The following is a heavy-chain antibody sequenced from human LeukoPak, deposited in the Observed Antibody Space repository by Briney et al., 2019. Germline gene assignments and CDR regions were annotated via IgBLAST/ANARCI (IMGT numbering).Heavy chain of an antibody. CDR3: AKFGSDAFDI. V-gene: IGHV4-31*03. D-gene: IGHD3-10*01. CDR1: GGSIGSGGYY. J-gene: IGHJ3*02. CDR2: ISHSGYS. Sequence: SETLSLTCSVSGGSIGSGGYYWNWVRQLPEKGLEWLGYISHSGYSYYTPSLKSRLTISMDTSKNQFSLKLTSVTAADTAVYYCAKFGSDAFDIWGQGTMVTVSS.